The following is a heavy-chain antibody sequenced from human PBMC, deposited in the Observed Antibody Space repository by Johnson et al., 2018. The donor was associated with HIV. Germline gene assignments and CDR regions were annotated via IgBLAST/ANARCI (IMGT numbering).Heavy chain of an antibody. CDR2: ISGSGGST. J-gene: IGHJ3*01. CDR3: SRPWGASSSTYSFGL. D-gene: IGHD6-13*01. Sequence: VQLVESGGGLVQPGGSLRLSCADSGFTFSSYAMSWVCQAPGKGLEWVSGISGSGGSTNYADSVKGRFTISRDNSKNTLYLQMNSLRAEDTAVYYCSRPWGASSSTYSFGLCGQGTMVTVSS. CDR1: GFTFSSYA. V-gene: IGHV3-23*04.